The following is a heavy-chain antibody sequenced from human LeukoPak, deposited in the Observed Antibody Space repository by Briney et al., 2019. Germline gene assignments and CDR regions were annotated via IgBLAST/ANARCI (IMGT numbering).Heavy chain of an antibody. CDR2: IIPIFGIA. CDR3: ARGRGYYDSSGYFDY. J-gene: IGHJ4*02. CDR1: GGTFSSYA. V-gene: IGHV1-69*04. D-gene: IGHD3-22*01. Sequence: SVKVSCKASGGTFSSYAISWVRQAPGQGLEWMGRIIPIFGIANYAQKFQGRVTITADKSTSTAYMELSGLRSEDTAVYYCARGRGYYDSSGYFDYWGQGTLVTVSS.